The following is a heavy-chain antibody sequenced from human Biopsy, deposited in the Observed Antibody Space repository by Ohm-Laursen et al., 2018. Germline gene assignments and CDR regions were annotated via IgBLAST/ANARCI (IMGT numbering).Heavy chain of an antibody. D-gene: IGHD1-1*01. CDR3: AADINVWNVNY. V-gene: IGHV1-24*01. CDR2: FTPENGKT. CDR1: GYTLTELS. J-gene: IGHJ4*02. Sequence: SVKVSCKVSGYTLTELSMHWVRQAPGRGLEWMGGFTPENGKTIYAQKFQGRVTMTEDTSTDTAYMELSSLRSEDTAVYYYAADINVWNVNYWGQGTQVTVSS.